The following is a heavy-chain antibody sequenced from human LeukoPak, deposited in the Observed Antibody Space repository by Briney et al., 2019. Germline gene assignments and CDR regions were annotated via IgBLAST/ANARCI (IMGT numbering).Heavy chain of an antibody. CDR1: GFTFSSYS. V-gene: IGHV3-21*01. D-gene: IGHD3-16*02. CDR2: ISSSSSYI. J-gene: IGHJ4*02. Sequence: GGSLRLSCAASGFTFSSYSMNWVRQAPGKGLEWVSSISSSSSYIYYADSVKGRFTISRDNAKNSLYLQMNSLRAEDTAVYYCARDFHVFRVWLWGSDLFDYWGQGTLVTVSS. CDR3: ARDFHVFRVWLWGSDLFDY.